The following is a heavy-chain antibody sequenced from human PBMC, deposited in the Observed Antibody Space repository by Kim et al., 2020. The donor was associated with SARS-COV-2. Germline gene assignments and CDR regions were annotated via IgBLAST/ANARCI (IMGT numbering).Heavy chain of an antibody. Sequence: GGSLRLSCAASGVTFSSDGMHWLRQAPGEGLQWVAFISYDGSNQYYSDFVKGRFTISRDNSKNTLYLQLNSLRSNDTAVYYCANTNNWGVNLPHDSWGQGTQVTVSS. D-gene: IGHD1-1*01. CDR3: ANTNNWGVNLPHDS. V-gene: IGHV3-30*18. J-gene: IGHJ4*02. CDR2: ISYDGSNQ. CDR1: GVTFSSDG.